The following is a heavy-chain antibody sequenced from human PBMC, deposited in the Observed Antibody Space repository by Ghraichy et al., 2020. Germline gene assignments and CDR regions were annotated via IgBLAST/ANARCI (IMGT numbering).Heavy chain of an antibody. CDR2: ISGSGGHT. V-gene: IGHV3-23*01. Sequence: LTCAASEFTFSTYAMSWVRQAPGKGLEWVSAISGSGGHTYFADSVKGRFTISRDNSKNTLYLQMNSLRAEDTAVYFCAKSSTTGAMYYFDSWGQGTLVTVSS. CDR3: AKSSTTGAMYYFDS. CDR1: EFTFSTYA. J-gene: IGHJ4*02. D-gene: IGHD2/OR15-2a*01.